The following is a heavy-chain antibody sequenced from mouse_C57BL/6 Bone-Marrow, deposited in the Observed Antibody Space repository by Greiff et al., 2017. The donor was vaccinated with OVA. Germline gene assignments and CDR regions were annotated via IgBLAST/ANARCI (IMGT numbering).Heavy chain of an antibody. D-gene: IGHD2-4*01. CDR3: AREGIYYDPHGLYYYAMDY. Sequence: QVHVKQPGAELVRPGTSVKLSCKASGYTFTSYWMHWVKQRPGQGLEWIGVIDPSDSYTNYNQKFRGKATLTVDTSSSTAYMQLSSLTSEDSAVYYCAREGIYYDPHGLYYYAMDYWGQGTSVTVSS. V-gene: IGHV1-59*01. J-gene: IGHJ4*01. CDR1: GYTFTSYW. CDR2: IDPSDSYT.